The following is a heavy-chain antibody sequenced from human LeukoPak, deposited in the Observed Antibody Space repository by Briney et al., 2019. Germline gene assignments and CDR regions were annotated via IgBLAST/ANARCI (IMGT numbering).Heavy chain of an antibody. CDR2: INPNSGGT. CDR3: AXXXXXXXIVVVIYYFDY. CDR1: GYTFTSYY. J-gene: IGHJ4*02. D-gene: IGHD3-22*01. V-gene: IGHV1-2*02. Sequence: ASVKVSCKASGYTFTSYYMHWVRQAPGQGLEWMGWINPNSGGTNYAQKFQGRVTMTRDTSISTAYMELSRLRSDDTAVYYCAXXXXXXXIVVVIYYFDYWGQGTLVTVSS.